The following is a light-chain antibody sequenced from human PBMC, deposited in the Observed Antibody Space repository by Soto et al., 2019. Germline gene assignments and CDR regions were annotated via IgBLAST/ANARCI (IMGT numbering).Light chain of an antibody. V-gene: IGKV1-6*01. CDR2: ATS. CDR3: LQDYNYPRT. Sequence: AIQMTQSPSSLSASVGDRVTITCRASQDIRTELGWYQQKPGKAPNLLIYATSSLQSGVPSRFSGSGSGTDFTLTISSLQPEDFATYCCLQDYNYPRTFGQGTKVEIK. J-gene: IGKJ1*01. CDR1: QDIRTE.